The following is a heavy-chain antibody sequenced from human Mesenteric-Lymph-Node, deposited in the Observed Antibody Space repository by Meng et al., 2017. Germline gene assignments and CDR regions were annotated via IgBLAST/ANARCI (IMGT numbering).Heavy chain of an antibody. V-gene: IGHV3-11*01. CDR2: ISSSGSTI. D-gene: IGHD3-3*01. Sequence: GESLKISCAASGFTFSDYYMSWIRQAPGKGLEWVSYISSSGSTIYYADSVKGRFTISRDNAKNSLYLQMNSLRAEDTAVYYCARSHGNDILYYDFWSGYYTPPYYYYGMDVWGQGTTVTVSS. CDR1: GFTFSDYY. J-gene: IGHJ6*02. CDR3: ARSHGNDILYYDFWSGYYTPPYYYYGMDV.